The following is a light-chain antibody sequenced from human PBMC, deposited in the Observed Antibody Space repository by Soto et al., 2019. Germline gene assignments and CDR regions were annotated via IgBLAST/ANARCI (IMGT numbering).Light chain of an antibody. CDR1: QSVSSN. Sequence: EIVMTQSPATLSVSPGERATLSCRASQSVSSNLAWYQQKPGQAPRLLIYGASTRATGIPARFSGSGSGTDFTLTITRLEPEDSTVYYCQQYAASRTFGQGTKVDIK. V-gene: IGKV3-15*01. J-gene: IGKJ1*01. CDR2: GAS. CDR3: QQYAASRT.